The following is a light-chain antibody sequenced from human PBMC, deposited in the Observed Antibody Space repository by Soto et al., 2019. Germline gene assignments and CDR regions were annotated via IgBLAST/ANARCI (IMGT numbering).Light chain of an antibody. CDR3: SSYAGSNIPVV. Sequence: QSALTQPPSASGSPGQSVTISCTGTSSDVGGYNYVSWYQQHPGKAPKLMIYEVSKRPSGVPDRFSGSKSGNTDSLTVSGLQAEDEADYYCSSYAGSNIPVVFGGGTQLTVL. CDR1: SSDVGGYNY. CDR2: EVS. J-gene: IGLJ2*01. V-gene: IGLV2-8*01.